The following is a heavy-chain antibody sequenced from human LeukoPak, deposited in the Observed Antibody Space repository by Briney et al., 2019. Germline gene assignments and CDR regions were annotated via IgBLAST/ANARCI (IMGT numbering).Heavy chain of an antibody. CDR1: GYTFSTYG. CDR2: ISAYNGDT. J-gene: IGHJ4*02. V-gene: IGHV1-18*01. CDR3: ARGLPPRRNYDSSGYYSYYFDF. D-gene: IGHD3-22*01. Sequence: ASVKVSCKASGYTFSTYGITWVRQAPGQGLEWMGWISAYNGDTDYAQKFQGRVTMTTDTSTNTAYMEVRSLTSGDTAVYYCARGLPPRRNYDSSGYYSYYFDFWGQGTLVTVSS.